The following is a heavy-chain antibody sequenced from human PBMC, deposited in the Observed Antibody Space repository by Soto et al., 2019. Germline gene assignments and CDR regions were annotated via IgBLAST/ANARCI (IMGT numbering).Heavy chain of an antibody. CDR1: GFTFSSYG. CDR2: ISYDGSNK. D-gene: IGHD3-10*01. J-gene: IGHJ2*01. Sequence: QVQLVESGGGVVQPGRSLRLSCAASGFTFSSYGMHWVRQAPGKGLEWVAVISYDGSNKYYADSVKGRFTISRDNSKNTLYLQMNSLRAEDTAVYYCAKPPSGDRDWYFDLWGRGTLVTVSS. V-gene: IGHV3-30*18. CDR3: AKPPSGDRDWYFDL.